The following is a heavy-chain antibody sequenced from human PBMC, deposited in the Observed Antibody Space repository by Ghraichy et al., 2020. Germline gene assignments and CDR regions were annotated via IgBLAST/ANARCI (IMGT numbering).Heavy chain of an antibody. D-gene: IGHD1-26*01. Sequence: GGSLRLSCAASGFTFSSYGMHWVRQAPGKGLEWVAVISYDGSNKYYADSVKGRFTISRDNSKNTLYLQMNSLRAEDTAVYYCAKVFPGREPHYYYYYGMDVWGQGTTVTVSS. CDR3: AKVFPGREPHYYYYYGMDV. CDR2: ISYDGSNK. CDR1: GFTFSSYG. V-gene: IGHV3-30*18. J-gene: IGHJ6*02.